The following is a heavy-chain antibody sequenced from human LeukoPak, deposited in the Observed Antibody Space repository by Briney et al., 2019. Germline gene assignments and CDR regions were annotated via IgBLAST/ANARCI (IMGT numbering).Heavy chain of an antibody. D-gene: IGHD2-2*02. CDR2: TYSSGST. CDR1: GGSISSFF. Sequence: SETLSLTCTVSGGSISSFFWSWFRQPPGKGLEHIGYTYSSGSTNYSPSLKSRVTISLDTSKNQVSLNLCSVTAADTAVYYCAKSPTGYCRGTNCYNGFQYHGSDVWGPGTTVTVSS. CDR3: AKSPTGYCRGTNCYNGFQYHGSDV. J-gene: IGHJ6*02. V-gene: IGHV4-4*09.